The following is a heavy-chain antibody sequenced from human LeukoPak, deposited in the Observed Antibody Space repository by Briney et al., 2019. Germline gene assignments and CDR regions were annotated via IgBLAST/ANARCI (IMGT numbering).Heavy chain of an antibody. CDR1: GYSISSGYY. CDR3: ARDPDAFDI. J-gene: IGHJ3*02. V-gene: IGHV4-38-2*02. CDR2: IYHSGST. Sequence: SETLSLTCAVSGYSISSGYYWGWIRQPPGKGLEWIGSIYHSGSTYYNPSLKSRVTISVDTSKNQFSLKLSSVTAADTAVYNCARDPDAFDIWGQGTMVTVSS.